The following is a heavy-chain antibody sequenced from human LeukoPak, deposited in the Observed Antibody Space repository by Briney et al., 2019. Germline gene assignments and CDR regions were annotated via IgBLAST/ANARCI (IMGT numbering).Heavy chain of an antibody. CDR2: FDPADGET. CDR1: GYTLTELS. D-gene: IGHD2-2*01. V-gene: IGHV1-24*01. J-gene: IGHJ6*02. Sequence: ASVKLSCKVSGYTLTELSMHWVRQAPGKGLEWMGGFDPADGETIYAQKFQGRVSMTEDTSTDTAYMELSSLRSEDTAVYYCANLLLEIAVGSGVHGRDVWGQGTTVTVSS. CDR3: ANLLLEIAVGSGVHGRDV.